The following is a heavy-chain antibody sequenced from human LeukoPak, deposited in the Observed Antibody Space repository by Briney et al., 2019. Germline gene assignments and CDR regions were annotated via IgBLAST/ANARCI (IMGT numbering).Heavy chain of an antibody. D-gene: IGHD3-10*01. V-gene: IGHV3-23*01. Sequence: GGSLRLSCAASGFTFSSYGMSWVRQAPGKGLEWVSAISGSGGSTYYADSVKGRFTISRDNSKNSLSLQMNSLRAEDTAVYYCARESIGATIGPPGGSGSYYNLRGYYYYYMDVWGKGTTVTISS. CDR2: ISGSGGST. CDR1: GFTFSSYG. J-gene: IGHJ6*03. CDR3: ARESIGATIGPPGGSGSYYNLRGYYYYYMDV.